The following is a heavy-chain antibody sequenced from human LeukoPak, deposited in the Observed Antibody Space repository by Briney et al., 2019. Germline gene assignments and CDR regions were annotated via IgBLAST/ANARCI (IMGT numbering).Heavy chain of an antibody. Sequence: GGSLRLSCTVSGFTVSSNSMSWVRQAPGKGLEWVSFIYSGGSTQYSDSEKGRFTISRDNSKNTLYLQMNSLRAEDTAVYYCARGAQQLVLGYFDYWGQGTLVTVSS. CDR1: GFTVSSNS. V-gene: IGHV3-53*01. J-gene: IGHJ4*02. CDR3: ARGAQQLVLGYFDY. D-gene: IGHD6-13*01. CDR2: IYSGGST.